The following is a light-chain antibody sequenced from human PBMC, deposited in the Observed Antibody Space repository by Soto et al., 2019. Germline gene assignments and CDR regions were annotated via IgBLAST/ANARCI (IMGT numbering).Light chain of an antibody. CDR1: QSVSSN. CDR3: QQGNNWPLT. J-gene: IGKJ4*01. Sequence: EVVMTQSPATLSVSPGERATLSCRASQSVSSNLAWYQQKPGQAPRLLIYGASTRANGIPARFSGSGSGSELPLTISIRRSEDFAVDYCQQGNNWPLTLGGGTKVEIK. V-gene: IGKV3-15*01. CDR2: GAS.